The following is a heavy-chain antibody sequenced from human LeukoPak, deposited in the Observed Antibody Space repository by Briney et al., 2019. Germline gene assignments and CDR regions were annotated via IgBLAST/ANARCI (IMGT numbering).Heavy chain of an antibody. CDR2: INPSGTGT. CDR3: ATDHSRANTAWWFDP. J-gene: IGHJ5*02. D-gene: IGHD2-21*02. V-gene: IGHV1-46*01. Sequence: ASVKVSCKASGYTITNNYMHWVRQAPGQGLEWMGVINPSGTGTSYAQKFQGRVTMSRDTSTSTLYMELSSLRSEDTAFYYCATDHSRANTAWWFDPWGQGTLVTVSS. CDR1: GYTITNNY.